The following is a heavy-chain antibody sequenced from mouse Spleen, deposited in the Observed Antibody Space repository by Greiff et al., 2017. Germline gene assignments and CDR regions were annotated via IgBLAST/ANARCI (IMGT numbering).Heavy chain of an antibody. CDR2: INYDGSST. V-gene: IGHV5-16*01. J-gene: IGHJ1*01. CDR1: GFTFSDYY. CDR3: ARDRRAYWYFDV. D-gene: IGHD3-3*01. Sequence: EVKVVESEGGLVQPGSSMKLSCTASGFTFSDYYMAWVRQVPEKGLEWVANINYDGSSTYYLDSLKSRFIISRDNAKNILYLQMSSLKSEDTATYYCARDRRAYWYFDVWGAGTTVTVSS.